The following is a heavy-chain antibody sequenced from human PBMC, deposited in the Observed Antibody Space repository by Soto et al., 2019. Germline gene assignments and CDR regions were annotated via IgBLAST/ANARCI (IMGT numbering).Heavy chain of an antibody. CDR1: GGTFSSYA. Sequence: SVKVSCKASGGTFSSYAISWVRQAPGQGLEWMGGIIPIFGTANYAQKFQGRVTITADESTSTAYMELSSLRSEDTAVYYCARDRGMVRGPNVDAFDIWGQGTMVTVSS. V-gene: IGHV1-69*13. J-gene: IGHJ3*02. CDR2: IIPIFGTA. CDR3: ARDRGMVRGPNVDAFDI. D-gene: IGHD3-10*01.